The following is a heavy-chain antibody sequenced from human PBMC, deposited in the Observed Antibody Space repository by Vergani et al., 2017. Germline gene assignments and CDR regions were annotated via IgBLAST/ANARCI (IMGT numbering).Heavy chain of an antibody. CDR3: ARKQLYSYDNSGYYDY. D-gene: IGHD3-22*01. CDR2: VYQSGTI. J-gene: IGHJ4*02. Sequence: QVQLQESGPGLVKPSGTLSLTCAVSGGSISTINWWTWVRQPPGKGLEWIGEVYQSGTITYNPSLRSRVTMSVDKSNNQFSLRLISVTAADTAVYYCARKQLYSYDNSGYYDYWGQGALVTVSS. CDR1: GGSISTINW. V-gene: IGHV4-4*02.